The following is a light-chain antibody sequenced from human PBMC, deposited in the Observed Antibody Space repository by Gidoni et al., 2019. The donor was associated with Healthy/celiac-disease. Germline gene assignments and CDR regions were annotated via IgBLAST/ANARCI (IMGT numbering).Light chain of an antibody. J-gene: IGLJ2*01. CDR3: QSADSSGTSKV. CDR1: AFPKQY. Sequence: SYELTQPPSVSVSPGQTARITCSGDAFPKQYAYWYQQKPGQAPVLVIYKDSERPSGIPERFSGSSSGTTVTLTISGVQAEDEADYYCQSADSSGTSKVFGGGTKLTVL. CDR2: KDS. V-gene: IGLV3-25*03.